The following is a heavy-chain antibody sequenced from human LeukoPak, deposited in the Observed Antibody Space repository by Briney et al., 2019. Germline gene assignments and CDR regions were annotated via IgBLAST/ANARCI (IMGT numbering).Heavy chain of an antibody. CDR3: AKDDGAVAGTVFDY. D-gene: IGHD6-19*01. CDR1: GFTFDDYA. V-gene: IGHV3-9*01. Sequence: GRSLRLSCAASGFTFDDYAMHWVRQAPGKGLEWVSGISWNSGSIGYADSVKGRFTISRDNAKNSLYLQMNSLRAEDTALYYCAKDDGAVAGTVFDYWGQGTLVTVSS. J-gene: IGHJ4*02. CDR2: ISWNSGSI.